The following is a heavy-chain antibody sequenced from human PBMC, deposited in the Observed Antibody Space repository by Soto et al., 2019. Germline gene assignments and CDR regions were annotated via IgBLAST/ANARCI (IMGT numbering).Heavy chain of an antibody. Sequence: EVQLLESGGGLVQPGGSLRLSCAASGFTFSSYAMSWVRQAPGKGLEWVSAISGSGGSTYYADSVKGRFTISRDNSKNTLYLQMNSLRAEDTAVYYCAKDAITGGYCSGGSCLDAFDIWGQGTMVTVSS. CDR2: ISGSGGST. CDR3: AKDAITGGYCSGGSCLDAFDI. V-gene: IGHV3-23*01. CDR1: GFTFSSYA. D-gene: IGHD2-15*01. J-gene: IGHJ3*02.